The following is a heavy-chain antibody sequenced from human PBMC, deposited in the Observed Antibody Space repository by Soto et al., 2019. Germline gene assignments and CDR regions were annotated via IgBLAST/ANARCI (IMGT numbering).Heavy chain of an antibody. V-gene: IGHV3-23*01. J-gene: IGHJ4*02. D-gene: IGHD2-15*01. CDR1: GFTFYSYA. Sequence: EVQLLESGGGLVQPGGSLRLSCAASGFTFYSYAMSWVRQAPGKGLEWVSAINGGGGSPYYADSVKGRFTISRDNSKNTLYLQMNSLRAEDTAVYYCAKAFEFVVVVGAVDYWGQGTLVTVSS. CDR2: INGGGGSP. CDR3: AKAFEFVVVVGAVDY.